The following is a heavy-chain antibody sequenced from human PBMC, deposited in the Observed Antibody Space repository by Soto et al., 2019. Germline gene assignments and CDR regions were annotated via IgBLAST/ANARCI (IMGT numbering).Heavy chain of an antibody. J-gene: IGHJ4*02. V-gene: IGHV1-18*01. D-gene: IGHD2-2*01. CDR2: ISGYNDNT. CDR1: VDTFTTCG. CDR3: AREYCTSTSCYGVDY. Sequence: QVQLVQSGAEVKMPGASVKVSCKASVDTFTTCGISWVRQAPGQGLEWMGWISGYNDNTKYAQKFQGRVIMTTDTSTSTAYLELRTLTSDDTAVYYCAREYCTSTSCYGVDYWGQGTLVTVSS.